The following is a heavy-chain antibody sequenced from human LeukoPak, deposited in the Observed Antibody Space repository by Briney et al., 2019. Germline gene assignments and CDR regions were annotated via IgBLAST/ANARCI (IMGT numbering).Heavy chain of an antibody. CDR3: ARLPAAPHPRPNNWFDP. V-gene: IGHV1-18*01. J-gene: IGHJ5*02. Sequence: ASVKVSCKASGYTFTSYGISWVRQAPGQGLEWMGWISAYNGNTNYAQKLQGRVTMTTDTSTSTAYMELRSLRSDDTAVYYCARLPAAPHPRPNNWFDPWGQGTLVTVSS. CDR1: GYTFTSYG. CDR2: ISAYNGNT. D-gene: IGHD6-6*01.